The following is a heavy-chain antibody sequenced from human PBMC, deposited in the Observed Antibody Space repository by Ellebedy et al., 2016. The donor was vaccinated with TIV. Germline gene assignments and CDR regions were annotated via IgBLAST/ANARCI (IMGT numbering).Heavy chain of an antibody. CDR2: ISAYNGNT. V-gene: IGHV1-18*01. Sequence: ASVKVSCXASGYTFTSYGISWVRQAPGQGLEWMGWISAYNGNTNYAQKLQGRVTMTTDTSTSTAYMELRSLRSDDTAVYYCARGVGYYYDSSGYSYYWYFDLWGRGTLVTVSS. CDR3: ARGVGYYYDSSGYSYYWYFDL. J-gene: IGHJ2*01. CDR1: GYTFTSYG. D-gene: IGHD3-22*01.